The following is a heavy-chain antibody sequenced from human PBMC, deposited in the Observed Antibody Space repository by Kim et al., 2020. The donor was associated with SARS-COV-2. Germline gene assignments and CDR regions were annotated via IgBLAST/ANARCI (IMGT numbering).Heavy chain of an antibody. J-gene: IGHJ2*01. CDR2: IRSKAYGGTT. D-gene: IGHD3-10*01. CDR3: TRARSTVPGYFDL. V-gene: IGHV3-49*03. Sequence: GGSLRLSCTASGFTFGDYAMSWFRQAPGKGLEWVGFIRSKAYGGTTEYAASVKGRFTISRDDSKSIAYLQMNSLKTEDTAVYYCTRARSTVPGYFDLWGRGTLVTVSS. CDR1: GFTFGDYA.